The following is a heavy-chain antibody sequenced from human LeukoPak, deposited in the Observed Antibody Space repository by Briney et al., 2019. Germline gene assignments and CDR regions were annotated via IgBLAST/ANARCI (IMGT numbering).Heavy chain of an antibody. J-gene: IGHJ6*02. Sequence: GGSLRLSCAASGFTFSDHYMDWVRQAPGKGLEWVARTRNKVKSYTTQYAASVKGRFTISRDDSKNSLYLQMNSLRAEDTAVYYCAREPMAPAGVMDVWGQGTTVTVSS. V-gene: IGHV3-72*01. CDR2: TRNKVKSYTT. CDR1: GFTFSDHY. D-gene: IGHD6-13*01. CDR3: AREPMAPAGVMDV.